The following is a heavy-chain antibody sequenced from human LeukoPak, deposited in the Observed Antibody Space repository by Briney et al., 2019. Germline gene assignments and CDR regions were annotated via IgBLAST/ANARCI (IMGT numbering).Heavy chain of an antibody. D-gene: IGHD1-1*01. CDR2: ISGSGGST. CDR3: AKAEWNGPDY. Sequence: QPGGSLRLSCAASGFTFSDYYMSWIRQAPGKGLEWVSAISGSGGSTYYADSVKGRFTISRDNSKNTLYLQMDSLRAEDTAVYYCAKAEWNGPDYWGQGTLVTVSS. CDR1: GFTFSDYY. V-gene: IGHV3-23*01. J-gene: IGHJ4*02.